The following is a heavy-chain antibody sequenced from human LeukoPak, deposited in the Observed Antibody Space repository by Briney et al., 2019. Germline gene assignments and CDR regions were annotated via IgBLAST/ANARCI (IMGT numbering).Heavy chain of an antibody. CDR1: GGSSSGYY. CDR3: ARGGNWNNY. D-gene: IGHD1-20*01. J-gene: IGHJ4*02. CDR2: INHSGST. Sequence: ASETLSLTCAVYGGSSSGYYWSWIRQPPGKGLEWIGEINHSGSTNYNPSLKSRVTISVDTSKNQFSLKLSSVTAADTAVYYCARGGNWNNYWGQGTLVTVSS. V-gene: IGHV4-34*01.